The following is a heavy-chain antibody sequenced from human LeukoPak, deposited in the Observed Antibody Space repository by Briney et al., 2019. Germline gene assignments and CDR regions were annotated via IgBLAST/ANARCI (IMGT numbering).Heavy chain of an antibody. J-gene: IGHJ5*02. V-gene: IGHV1-8*01. CDR1: GYTFTSYE. CDR2: MNPDSGNA. Sequence: GSVKVSCKASGYTFTSYEINWIRQASGQGLEWMGWMNPDSGNAAYAQKFQGRVTMTRDTSISTAYMELSSLRSEDTAVYYCARVPSKSYNWFDPWGPGTLVTVSS. CDR3: ARVPSKSYNWFDP. D-gene: IGHD2-2*01.